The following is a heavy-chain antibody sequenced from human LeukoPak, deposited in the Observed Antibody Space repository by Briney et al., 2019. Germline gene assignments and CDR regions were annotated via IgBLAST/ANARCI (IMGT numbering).Heavy chain of an antibody. CDR2: IYYSGST. CDR3: ARGLLGPIDY. CDR1: GGSISSYY. V-gene: IGHV4-59*01. Sequence: SETLSLTCAVSGGSISSYYWSWIRQPPGKGLEWIGYIYYSGSTNYNPSLKSRVTISVDTSKNQFSLKLSSVTAADTAVYYCARGLLGPIDYWGQGTLVTVSS. D-gene: IGHD2-21*01. J-gene: IGHJ4*02.